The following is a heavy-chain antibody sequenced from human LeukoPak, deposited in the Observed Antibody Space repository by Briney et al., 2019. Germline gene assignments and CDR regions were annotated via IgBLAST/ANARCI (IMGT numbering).Heavy chain of an antibody. J-gene: IGHJ4*02. CDR2: ISYDGSNK. CDR1: GFTFSSYA. CDR3: ARDLVLWFGELDNYFDY. Sequence: GSLRLSCAASGFTFSSYAMHWVRQAPGKGLEWVAVISYDGSNKYYADSVKGRFTISGDNSKNTLYLQMNSLRAEDTAVYYCARDLVLWFGELDNYFDYWGQGTLVTVSS. D-gene: IGHD3-10*01. V-gene: IGHV3-30-3*01.